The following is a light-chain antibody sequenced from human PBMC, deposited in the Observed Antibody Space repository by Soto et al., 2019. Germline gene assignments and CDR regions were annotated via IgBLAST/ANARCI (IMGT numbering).Light chain of an antibody. CDR3: QQFNSYSYT. CDR1: HGISSA. J-gene: IGKJ2*01. CDR2: DAS. V-gene: IGKV1-13*02. Sequence: AIQLTQSPSSLSASVGDRVTITCRASHGISSALAWYQQKPGKAPKLLIYDASSFESGVPSRFSVSGSGTDFTLTISSLQPEDFATYYCQQFNSYSYTFGHGTKLESK.